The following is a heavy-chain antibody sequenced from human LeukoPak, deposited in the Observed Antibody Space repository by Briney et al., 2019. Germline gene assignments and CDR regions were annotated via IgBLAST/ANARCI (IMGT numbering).Heavy chain of an antibody. V-gene: IGHV4-4*07. Sequence: SETLSLTCTVSGGSISSYYWSWIRQPAGKGLEWIGRIYTSGSTNYNPSLKSRVTMSVDTSKNQFSLELSSVTAADTAVYYCARDRRYFDWLVAFDIWGQGTMVTVSS. D-gene: IGHD3-9*01. CDR1: GGSISSYY. CDR2: IYTSGST. CDR3: ARDRRYFDWLVAFDI. J-gene: IGHJ3*02.